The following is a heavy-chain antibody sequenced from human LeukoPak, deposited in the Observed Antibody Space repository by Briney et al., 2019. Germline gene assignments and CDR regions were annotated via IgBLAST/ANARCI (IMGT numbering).Heavy chain of an antibody. D-gene: IGHD6-19*01. CDR2: ISAYNGNT. CDR3: ASPGGWGKHHGAFDI. CDR1: GYTFTSYG. Sequence: ASVKVSCKASGYTFTSYGISWVRQAPGQGLEWMGWISAYNGNTNYAQKLQGGVTMTTDTSTSTAYMELRSLRSDDTAVYYCASPGGWGKHHGAFDIWGQGTMVTVSS. J-gene: IGHJ3*02. V-gene: IGHV1-18*01.